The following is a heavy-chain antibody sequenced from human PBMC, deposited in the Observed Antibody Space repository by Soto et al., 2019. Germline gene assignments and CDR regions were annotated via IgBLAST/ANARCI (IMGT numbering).Heavy chain of an antibody. CDR3: ARGRGAAADYFDF. CDR1: GFTFSDYY. J-gene: IGHJ4*02. Sequence: QVQLVESGGGLVKPGGSLRLSCAVSGFTFSDYYMTWIRQAPGKGLEWVSYISSSTSHTNYADSVKGRFTISRDNAKNSLFLKMNSLRAEDPAVYYCARGRGAAADYFDFWGQGPLVTVSS. D-gene: IGHD6-13*01. V-gene: IGHV3-11*05. CDR2: ISSSTSHT.